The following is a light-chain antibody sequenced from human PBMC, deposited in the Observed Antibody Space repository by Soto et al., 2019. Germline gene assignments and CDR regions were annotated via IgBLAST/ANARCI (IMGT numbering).Light chain of an antibody. CDR2: GAY. CDR1: QSVSSSY. V-gene: IGKV3-20*01. CDR3: QQYGNSPS. J-gene: IGKJ1*01. Sequence: EIVLMQSPGALSLSPGERATLSCRASQSVSSSYLAWYQQKPGQAPRLLIYGAYSRATAIPDRYSGSGSGTDFTRTISRLGPEGVTVYYCQQYGNSPSFGQGTKVEIK.